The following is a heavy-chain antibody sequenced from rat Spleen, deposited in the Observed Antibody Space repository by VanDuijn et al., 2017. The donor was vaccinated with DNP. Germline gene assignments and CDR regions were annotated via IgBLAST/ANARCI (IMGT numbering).Heavy chain of an antibody. Sequence: EVQLVESGGDLVQPGRSLKLSCVASGFIFNDYALAWVRQAPKKGLEWVATISYDGLRPYYRDSVKGRFTISRDDAKSALYLKMDSLRSEDTATYYCARDNYVTSGAMDAWGQGTSVTVSS. CDR1: GFIFNDYA. CDR3: ARDNYVTSGAMDA. V-gene: IGHV5-17*01. D-gene: IGHD1-11*01. CDR2: ISYDGLRP. J-gene: IGHJ4*01.